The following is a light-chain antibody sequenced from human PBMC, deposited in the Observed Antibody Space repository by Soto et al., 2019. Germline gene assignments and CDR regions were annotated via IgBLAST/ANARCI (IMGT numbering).Light chain of an antibody. CDR1: QGVSSW. Sequence: DIQMTQSPSSLSASVGDRVTFTCRSSQGVSSWVAWYQQKPGKAPKSLIYAVYSLHSGVPARFSGSGSGTDFTLTISSLQTEDFATYYCQLYNSYPFTVGPGTRLDIK. CDR2: AVY. V-gene: IGKV1D-16*01. CDR3: QLYNSYPFT. J-gene: IGKJ5*01.